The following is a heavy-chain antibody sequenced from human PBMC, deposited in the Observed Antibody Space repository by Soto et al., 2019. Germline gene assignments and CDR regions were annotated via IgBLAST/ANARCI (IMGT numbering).Heavy chain of an antibody. Sequence: PRLSCAASGFTFSSYEMNWVRQAPGKGLEWVSYISSSGSTIYYADSVKGRFTISRDNAKNSLYLQMNSLRAEDTAVYYCATFTVVTPGGAFDIWGQGTMVTVSS. J-gene: IGHJ3*02. V-gene: IGHV3-48*03. CDR2: ISSSGSTI. D-gene: IGHD2-15*01. CDR1: GFTFSSYE. CDR3: ATFTVVTPGGAFDI.